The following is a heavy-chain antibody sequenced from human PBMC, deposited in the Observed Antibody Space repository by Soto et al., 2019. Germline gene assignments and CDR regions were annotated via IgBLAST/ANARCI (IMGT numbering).Heavy chain of an antibody. Sequence: PVASLRLSCAASGFTFGSYGMHWVRQAPGKGLEWVAVISYDGSNKYYAGSLKGRFTIYRDNSKNTLHLKINSLRAEDTAVYHCATDESQPAALTYHYYYYGMDVCGQGTTVTVSS. CDR1: GFTFGSYG. V-gene: IGHV3-30*03. CDR3: ATDESQPAALTYHYYYYGMDV. CDR2: ISYDGSNK. D-gene: IGHD2-2*01. J-gene: IGHJ6*02.